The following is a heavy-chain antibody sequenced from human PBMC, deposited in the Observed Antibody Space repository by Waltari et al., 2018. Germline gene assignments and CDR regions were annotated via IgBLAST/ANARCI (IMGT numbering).Heavy chain of an antibody. D-gene: IGHD6-13*01. CDR1: GFTFSSYS. Sequence: EVQLVKSGGGLVQPGGSLRLSCAASGFTFSSYSMNWVRQAPGKGLEWVSYISSSSSTIYYADSVEGRFTISRDNAKNSLYLQMNSLRAEDTAVYYCARTYSSRTFDYWGQGTLVTVSS. V-gene: IGHV3-48*04. J-gene: IGHJ4*02. CDR2: ISSSSSTI. CDR3: ARTYSSRTFDY.